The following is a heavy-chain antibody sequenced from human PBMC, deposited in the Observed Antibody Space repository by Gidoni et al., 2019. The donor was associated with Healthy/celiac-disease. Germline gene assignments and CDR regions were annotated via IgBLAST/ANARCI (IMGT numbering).Heavy chain of an antibody. CDR1: GGSISSSSYY. J-gene: IGHJ5*02. CDR3: ARQPYSSSWWVGYWFDP. D-gene: IGHD6-13*01. V-gene: IGHV4-39*01. CDR2: IYYSGST. Sequence: QLQLQESGPGLVKPSETLSLTCTVSGGSISSSSYYWGWIRQPPGKGLEWIGSIYYSGSTYYNPSLKSRVTISVDTSKNQFSLKLSSVTAADTAVYYCARQPYSSSWWVGYWFDPWGQGTLVTVSS.